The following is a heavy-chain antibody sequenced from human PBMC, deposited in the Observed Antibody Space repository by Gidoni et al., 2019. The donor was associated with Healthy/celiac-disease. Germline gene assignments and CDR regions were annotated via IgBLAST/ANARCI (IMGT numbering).Heavy chain of an antibody. Sequence: QVQLVQSGAEVKKPGSSVKVSCKASGGPFSSYVISWVRQAPGQGLEWMGRIIPIFGIANYAQKFQGRVTITADKSTSTAYMELSSLRSEDTAVYYCARDDPYDSSLVGYWGQGTLVTVSS. D-gene: IGHD3-22*01. CDR2: IIPIFGIA. V-gene: IGHV1-69*04. J-gene: IGHJ4*02. CDR1: GGPFSSYV. CDR3: ARDDPYDSSLVGY.